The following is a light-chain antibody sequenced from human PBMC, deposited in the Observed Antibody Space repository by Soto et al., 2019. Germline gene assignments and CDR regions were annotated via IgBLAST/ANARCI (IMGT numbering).Light chain of an antibody. CDR3: QQYNNWPPWT. CDR1: QSVGSF. V-gene: IGKV3-15*01. J-gene: IGKJ1*01. Sequence: ETVMMQSPATLSVSPWERATLSCRASQSVGSFLALYQQKPGQAPGVLIFGASTRATGIAARFSGSGSGTEFTLTISSLQSEDFAVYYRQQYNNWPPWTFGQGTKVEIK. CDR2: GAS.